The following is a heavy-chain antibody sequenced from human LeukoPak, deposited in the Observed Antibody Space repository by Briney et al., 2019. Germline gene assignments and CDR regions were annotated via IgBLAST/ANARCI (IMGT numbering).Heavy chain of an antibody. CDR1: DYTFSTYG. J-gene: IGHJ4*02. CDR3: ARARGYRGAFDY. V-gene: IGHV1-18*01. D-gene: IGHD5-18*01. Sequence: GASVKVSCKASDYTFSTYGINWVRQAPGQGLEWMGWVSTYNGNTNYAQKFQGRVTLTTGTSTSTVYMERRSLKSDATAVYYCARARGYRGAFDYWGQGTLVTVSS. CDR2: VSTYNGNT.